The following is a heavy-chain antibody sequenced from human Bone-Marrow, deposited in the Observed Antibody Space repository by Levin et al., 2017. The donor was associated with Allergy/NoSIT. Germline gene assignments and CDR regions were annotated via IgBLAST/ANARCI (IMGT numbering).Heavy chain of an antibody. V-gene: IGHV3-30-3*01. CDR1: GFTFSSYS. D-gene: IGHD1-1*01. J-gene: IGHJ4*02. CDR2: ISYDGSNK. Sequence: GESLKISCAASGFTFSSYSMHWVRQAPGKGLEWVSVISYDGSNKYYADSVKGRFNISRDSSKNTLYLQMNSLSAEDTAMYLWARADNYNWHAIDYWGQGTLVTVSS. CDR3: ARADNYNWHAIDY.